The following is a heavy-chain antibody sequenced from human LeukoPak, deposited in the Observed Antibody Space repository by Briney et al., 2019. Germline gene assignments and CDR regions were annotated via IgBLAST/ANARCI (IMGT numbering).Heavy chain of an antibody. CDR2: IYYSGST. D-gene: IGHD6-6*01. J-gene: IGHJ6*03. V-gene: IGHV4-59*08. CDR1: GGSISSYY. CDR3: ARLDSSSSDNYYMDV. Sequence: TSETLSLTCTVSGGSISSYYWSWIRQPPGKGLEWIGYIYYSGSTNYNPSLKSRVTISVDTSKNQFSLNLNSVTAADTAVYYCARLDSSSSDNYYMDVWGKGTTVTVSS.